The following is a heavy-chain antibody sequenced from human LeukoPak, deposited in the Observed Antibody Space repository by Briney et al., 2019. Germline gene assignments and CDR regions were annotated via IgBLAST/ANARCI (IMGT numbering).Heavy chain of an antibody. V-gene: IGHV3-48*03. CDR1: GFTFSSYE. CDR3: ARDRRYSYGLGGDY. D-gene: IGHD5-18*01. J-gene: IGHJ4*02. CDR2: ISSGGSTI. Sequence: GSLRLSCAASGFTFSSYEMNWVRQAPGKGLEWVSYISSGGSTIYYADSVKGRFTISRDNAKNSLYLQMNSLRAEDTAVYYCARDRRYSYGLGGDYWGQGTLVTVSS.